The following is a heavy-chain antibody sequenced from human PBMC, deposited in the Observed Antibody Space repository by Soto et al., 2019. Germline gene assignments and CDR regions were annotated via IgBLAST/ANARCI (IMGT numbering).Heavy chain of an antibody. CDR1: GGSISSYY. J-gene: IGHJ5*02. D-gene: IGHD3-22*01. Sequence: SETPSLTCTVSGGSISSYYWSWIRQHPGKGLEWIGYIYYSGSTNYNPSLKSRVTISVDTSKNQFSLKLSSVTAADTAVYYCARDAPLGYDSSGYYYWFDPWGQGTLVTVSS. CDR2: IYYSGST. V-gene: IGHV4-59*12. CDR3: ARDAPLGYDSSGYYYWFDP.